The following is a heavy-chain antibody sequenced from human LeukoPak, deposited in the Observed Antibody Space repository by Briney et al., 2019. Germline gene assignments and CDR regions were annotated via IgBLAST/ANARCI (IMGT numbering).Heavy chain of an antibody. CDR3: AKAPYNWNDGIYYYYMDV. D-gene: IGHD1-20*01. CDR2: ISGSGGST. J-gene: IGHJ6*03. Sequence: GGSLRLSCGASGFTFDSYAMTWVRQAPGKGLEWVSAISGSGGSTYYADSVKGRFTISRDNSKNTLYLQMNSLRAEDTAVYYCAKAPYNWNDGIYYYYMDVWDKGTTVTVSS. CDR1: GFTFDSYA. V-gene: IGHV3-23*01.